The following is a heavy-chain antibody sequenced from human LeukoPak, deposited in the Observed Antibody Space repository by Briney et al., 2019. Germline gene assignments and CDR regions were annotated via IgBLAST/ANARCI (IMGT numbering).Heavy chain of an antibody. CDR2: INPNSGGT. Sequence: GASVTVPCMASGYTFTDYYLNWVRQAPGQGLEWMGWINPNSGGTNYAQKFQGRVTMTRDTSISTAYMELSSLRSDDTAMYYCTRALGSDYWGQGTLVTVSS. V-gene: IGHV1-2*02. D-gene: IGHD1-26*01. CDR1: GYTFTDYY. J-gene: IGHJ4*02. CDR3: TRALGSDY.